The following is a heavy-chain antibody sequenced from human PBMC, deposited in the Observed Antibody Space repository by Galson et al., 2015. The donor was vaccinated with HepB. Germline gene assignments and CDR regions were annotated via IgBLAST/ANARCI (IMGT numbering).Heavy chain of an antibody. V-gene: IGHV3-23*01. CDR1: GFIFRNFD. D-gene: IGHD3-16*02. J-gene: IGHJ4*02. CDR3: ARLIVYARSWPYLDH. CDR2: ISPTADRK. Sequence: SLRLSCAASGFIFRNFDMRWVRQAPGKGLEWVSFISPTADRKYYADSVKGRFAISRDDAKNTLTLQMDSLGAEDTAIYYCARLIVYARSWPYLDHRGQGTLVPVS.